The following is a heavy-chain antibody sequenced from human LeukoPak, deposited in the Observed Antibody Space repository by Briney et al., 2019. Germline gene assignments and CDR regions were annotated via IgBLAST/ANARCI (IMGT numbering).Heavy chain of an antibody. J-gene: IGHJ4*02. CDR2: INHSGST. CDR3: ARGQVIVAYYYFDY. CDR1: GGSFSGYY. V-gene: IGHV4-34*01. Sequence: SETLSLTCAAYGGSFSGYYWSWIRQPPGKGLEWIGEINHSGSTNYNPSLKSRVTISVDTSKNQFSLKLSSVTAADTAVYYCARGQVIVAYYYFDYWGQGTLVTVSS. D-gene: IGHD5-12*01.